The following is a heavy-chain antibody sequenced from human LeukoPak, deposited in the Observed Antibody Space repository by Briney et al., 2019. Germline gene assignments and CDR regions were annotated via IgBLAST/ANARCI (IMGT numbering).Heavy chain of an antibody. J-gene: IGHJ5*02. CDR1: GGTFSSYA. CDR2: IIPIFGTA. Sequence: ASVKVSCKASGGTFSSYAISWVRQAPGQGLEWMGGIIPIFGTANYAQKFQGRVTITADESTSTAYMELRSLRSDDTAVYYCAREGYSSSMGNWFDPWGQGTLVTVSS. V-gene: IGHV1-69*13. D-gene: IGHD6-13*01. CDR3: AREGYSSSMGNWFDP.